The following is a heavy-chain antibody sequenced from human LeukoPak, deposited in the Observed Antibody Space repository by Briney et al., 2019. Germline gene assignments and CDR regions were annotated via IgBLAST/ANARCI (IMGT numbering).Heavy chain of an antibody. D-gene: IGHD4-23*01. V-gene: IGHV3-72*01. CDR3: TRDGGEGGNSAFDI. Sequence: GGSLRLSCAASGFSFSDYILDRVRQAPGKGLEWVGRIRRGSNGYTTEYAASVKGRFIISRDDSQNSLYLHMNSLKTEDTAVYHCTRDGGEGGNSAFDIWGQGTMVTVSS. CDR2: IRRGSNGYTT. CDR1: GFSFSDYI. J-gene: IGHJ3*02.